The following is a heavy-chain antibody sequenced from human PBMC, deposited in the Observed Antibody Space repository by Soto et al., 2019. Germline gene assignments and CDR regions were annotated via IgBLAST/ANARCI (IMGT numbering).Heavy chain of an antibody. CDR3: ASPSSGSRNYY. D-gene: IGHD3-10*01. CDR1: GYTFSNYA. V-gene: IGHV1-3*01. Sequence: QVQLVQSGAEVKKPGASVKVSCKASGYTFSNYALHWVRQAPGQRLEWMGWINADNGNTKYSQKFQGRVTFTRDTTASTAYMALSCLRSEDTAVYYCASPSSGSRNYYWGQGTLVTVSS. CDR2: INADNGNT. J-gene: IGHJ4*02.